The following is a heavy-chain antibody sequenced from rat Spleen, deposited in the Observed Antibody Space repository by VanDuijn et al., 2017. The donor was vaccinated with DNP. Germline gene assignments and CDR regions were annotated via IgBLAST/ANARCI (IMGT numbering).Heavy chain of an antibody. V-gene: IGHV5-19*01. CDR1: GITFTNSG. D-gene: IGHD1-2*01. J-gene: IGHJ4*01. CDR2: ISPSGGGT. Sequence: EVQLVESGGGLVQPGRSLKLSCAASGITFTNSGMHWIRQAPTKGLEWVTSISPSGGGTYHLVSVKGRFTVSRDNAENTVYLQMSKLGSEDTAIYYCARGRLYPHYAMDAWGQGTSVTVSS. CDR3: ARGRLYPHYAMDA.